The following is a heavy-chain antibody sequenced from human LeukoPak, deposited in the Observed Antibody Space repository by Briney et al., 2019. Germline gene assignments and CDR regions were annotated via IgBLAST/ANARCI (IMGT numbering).Heavy chain of an antibody. D-gene: IGHD2-8*02. V-gene: IGHV3-49*04. J-gene: IGHJ4*02. Sequence: PGGSLRLSRTASGFTLGDYGMNWVRQAPGKGLEWVGFIRSKAYGGTTEYAASVKGRFTISRDDSKSIAYLQMNSLKTEDTAVYFCIRDQYCTGGTCYFDYWGQGTLVTVSS. CDR3: IRDQYCTGGTCYFDY. CDR2: IRSKAYGGTT. CDR1: GFTLGDYG.